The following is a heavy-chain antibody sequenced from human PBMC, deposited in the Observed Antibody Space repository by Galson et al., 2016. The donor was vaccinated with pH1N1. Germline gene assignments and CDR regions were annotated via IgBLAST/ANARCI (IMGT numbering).Heavy chain of an antibody. J-gene: IGHJ6*03. CDR2: IYYSADYSGST. V-gene: IGHV4-59*01. CDR3: AKSVAARPPYMDV. D-gene: IGHD6-6*01. CDR1: GGSISSYY. Sequence: TLSLTCSVSGGSISSYYWSYIRQPPGKGLEWIGYIYYSADYSGSTNYNPSLKSRVTISVDTSKNQLSLKLRSVTAADTAVYYCAKSVAARPPYMDVWGKGTTVTVS.